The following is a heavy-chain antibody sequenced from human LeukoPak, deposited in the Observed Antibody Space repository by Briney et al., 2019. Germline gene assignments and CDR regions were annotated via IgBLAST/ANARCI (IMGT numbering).Heavy chain of an antibody. CDR1: GGTFSSYA. Sequence: SVKVSCKASGGTFSSYAISWVRQAPGQGLEWMGGIIPIFGTANYAQKFQGRVTITADESTSTAYMELSSLRSEDTAVYYCAREEIAGNFEYSSSENNYYYMDVWGKGTTVTVSS. CDR3: AREEIAGNFEYSSSENNYYYMDV. V-gene: IGHV1-69*13. J-gene: IGHJ6*03. D-gene: IGHD6-6*01. CDR2: IIPIFGTA.